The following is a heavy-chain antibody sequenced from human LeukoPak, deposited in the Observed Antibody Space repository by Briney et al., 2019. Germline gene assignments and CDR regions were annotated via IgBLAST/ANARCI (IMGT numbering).Heavy chain of an antibody. J-gene: IGHJ4*02. CDR2: MNPNSGRT. V-gene: IGHV1-8*01. Sequence: GASVKVSCKASGYTLTSYDINWVRQATGQGLEWMGWMNPNSGRTGYAQNFQGRITITRNTSISTAYMELSSLRSEDTAVYYCARHNYYGSGSYDYWGQGTLVTVSS. CDR1: GYTLTSYD. CDR3: ARHNYYGSGSYDY. D-gene: IGHD3-10*01.